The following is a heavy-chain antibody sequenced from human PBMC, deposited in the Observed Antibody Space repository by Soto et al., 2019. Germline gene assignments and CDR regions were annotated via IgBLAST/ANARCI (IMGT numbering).Heavy chain of an antibody. Sequence: ASVKVSCKASGYTFPGYYMHWVRQAPGQGLEWMGWINPNSGGTNYAQKFQGWVTMTRDTSISTAYMELSRLRSDDTAVYYCAREPAARVGYGMDVWGQGTTVTVSS. J-gene: IGHJ6*02. D-gene: IGHD6-13*01. CDR1: GYTFPGYY. CDR3: AREPAARVGYGMDV. CDR2: INPNSGGT. V-gene: IGHV1-2*04.